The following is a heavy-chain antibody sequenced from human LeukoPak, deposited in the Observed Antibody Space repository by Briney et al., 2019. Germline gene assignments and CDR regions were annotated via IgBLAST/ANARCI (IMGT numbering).Heavy chain of an antibody. CDR2: ISYDGSNK. V-gene: IGHV3-30*18. J-gene: IGHJ6*02. CDR3: AKSYYYSSGYYYYYGMDV. Sequence: PGGSLRLSCAASGFTFSSYGMHWVRQAPGKGLEWVAVISYDGSNKYYADSVKGRFTISRDNSKNTLYLQMNSLRAEDTAVYYCAKSYYYSSGYYYYYGMDVWGQGTTVTVSS. D-gene: IGHD3-22*01. CDR1: GFTFSSYG.